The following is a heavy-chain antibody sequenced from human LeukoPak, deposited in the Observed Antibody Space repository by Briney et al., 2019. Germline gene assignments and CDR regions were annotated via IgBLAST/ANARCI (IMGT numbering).Heavy chain of an antibody. Sequence: ASVKVSCKASGYTFTSYGISWVRPAPGQGPEWMGWISAYNGNTNYAQKLQGRVTMTTDTSTSTAYMELRSLRSDDTAVYYCARVAYHSSGWYFDYWGQGTLVTVSS. CDR1: GYTFTSYG. D-gene: IGHD6-19*01. J-gene: IGHJ4*02. CDR2: ISAYNGNT. CDR3: ARVAYHSSGWYFDY. V-gene: IGHV1-18*01.